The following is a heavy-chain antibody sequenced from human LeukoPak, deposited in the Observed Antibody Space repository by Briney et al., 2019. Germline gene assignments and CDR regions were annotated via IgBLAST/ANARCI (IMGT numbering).Heavy chain of an antibody. V-gene: IGHV3-30*18. CDR2: ISYDGSNK. CDR3: AKGLQDYDFWSGCYQFVGNYYYYGMHV. CDR1: GFSFSSYG. D-gene: IGHD3-3*01. Sequence: GRALRLSCAASGFSFSSYGVHWVRQAPGAGLEGVAVISYDGSNKYYADSVKGRFTISRDNTTNTLYLQMNSLRAEDTAVYYCAKGLQDYDFWSGCYQFVGNYYYYGMHVWGQGTTVTVSS. J-gene: IGHJ6*02.